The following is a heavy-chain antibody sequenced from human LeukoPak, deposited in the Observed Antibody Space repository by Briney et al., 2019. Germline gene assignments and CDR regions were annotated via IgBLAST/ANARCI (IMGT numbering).Heavy chain of an antibody. Sequence: GGSLRLSCAASGFHFSNYWMSWVRQAPGKGLEWVANIKEDGSEKYYVDSVKGRFTISRDNARNSLYLQMNSLRAEDTAVYYCASGRQLGYWGQGTLVTVSS. CDR1: GFHFSNYW. D-gene: IGHD6-13*01. CDR3: ASGRQLGY. CDR2: IKEDGSEK. J-gene: IGHJ4*02. V-gene: IGHV3-7*01.